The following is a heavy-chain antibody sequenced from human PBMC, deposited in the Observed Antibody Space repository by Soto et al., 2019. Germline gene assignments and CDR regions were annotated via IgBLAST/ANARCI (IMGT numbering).Heavy chain of an antibody. CDR3: ARVSSGWHFDY. CDR2: INPVNGGT. J-gene: IGHJ4*02. V-gene: IGHV1-2*02. D-gene: IGHD6-19*01. Sequence: QVQLVQSGAEVKKPGASVKVSCKASGDAFNDHDSMHWVRQAPGQGPEWMGWINPVNGGTYYSQKFQGRHTMTRGTSFSTGSRELSSLTSDDTAVYYCARVSSGWHFDYWGQGTLVAVSS. CDR1: GDAFNDHDS.